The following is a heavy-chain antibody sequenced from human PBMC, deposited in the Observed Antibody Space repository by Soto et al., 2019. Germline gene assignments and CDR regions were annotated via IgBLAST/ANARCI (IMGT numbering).Heavy chain of an antibody. CDR3: ARGGYYYDTVTYNWFDP. CDR2: IIPILGIA. CDR1: GGTFSSYT. V-gene: IGHV1-69*02. Sequence: QVQLVQSGAEVKKPGSSVKVSCKASGGTFSSYTISWVRQAPGQGLEWMGRIIPILGIANYAQKFQGRVTITADKSTSTAHMELSSLRSEDTAVYYCARGGYYYDTVTYNWFDPWGQGTLVTVSS. J-gene: IGHJ5*02. D-gene: IGHD3-22*01.